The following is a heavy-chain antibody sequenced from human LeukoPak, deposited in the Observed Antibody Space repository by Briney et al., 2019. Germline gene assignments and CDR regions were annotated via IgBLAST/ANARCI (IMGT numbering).Heavy chain of an antibody. CDR1: GFTFSSYT. V-gene: IGHV3-21*01. CDR2: ISSSSSYI. CDR3: ARDLGGFKITFGGVIGY. D-gene: IGHD3-16*01. Sequence: GGSLRLSCAASGFTFSSYTMNWVRQAPGKGLEWVSSISSSSSYIYYADSLKGRFTISRDNAKNSLYLQMNSRRAEDTAVYYCARDLGGFKITFGGVIGYWGQGTLVTVSS. J-gene: IGHJ4*02.